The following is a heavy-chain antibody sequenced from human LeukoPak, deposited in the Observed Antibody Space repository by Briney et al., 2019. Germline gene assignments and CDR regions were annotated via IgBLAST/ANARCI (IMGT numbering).Heavy chain of an antibody. J-gene: IGHJ3*02. CDR1: GFTFSSYS. CDR2: ISSSSYI. V-gene: IGHV3-21*01. Sequence: GGSLRLSCAASGFTFSSYSMNWVRQAPGKGLEWVSSISSSSYIYYADSVKGRFTISRDNAKNSLYLQMNSLRAEDTAVYYCARVPYYYDSSGPSDAFDIWGQGTMVTVSS. D-gene: IGHD3-22*01. CDR3: ARVPYYYDSSGPSDAFDI.